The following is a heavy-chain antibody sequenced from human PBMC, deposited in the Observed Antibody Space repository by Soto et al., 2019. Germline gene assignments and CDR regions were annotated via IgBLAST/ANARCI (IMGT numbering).Heavy chain of an antibody. J-gene: IGHJ4*02. D-gene: IGHD3-9*01. CDR1: GGSFSGYY. V-gene: IGHV4-34*01. CDR3: ASRQLRYFDWLLSPFDY. Sequence: SETLSLTCAVYGGSFSGYYWSWIRQPPGKGLEWIREINHSGSTNYNPSLKSRVTISVDTSKNQFSLKLSSVTAADTAVYYCASRQLRYFDWLLSPFDYWGQGTLVTVSS. CDR2: INHSGST.